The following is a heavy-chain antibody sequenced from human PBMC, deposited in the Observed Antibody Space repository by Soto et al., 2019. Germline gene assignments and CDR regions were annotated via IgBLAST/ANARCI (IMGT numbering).Heavy chain of an antibody. D-gene: IGHD3-3*01. V-gene: IGHV1-18*01. CDR3: ARRMPYFWGSRTNYYFDY. CDR1: GYTFTSYG. J-gene: IGHJ4*02. CDR2: ISAYNGNT. Sequence: QVQLVQSGAEVKKPGASVKVSCKASGYTFTSYGISWVRQAPGQGLEWMGWISAYNGNTNYAQKLQGRVTMTTDTSTSTAYMELRSLRSDDTAVHYCARRMPYFWGSRTNYYFDYWGQGTLVTVSS.